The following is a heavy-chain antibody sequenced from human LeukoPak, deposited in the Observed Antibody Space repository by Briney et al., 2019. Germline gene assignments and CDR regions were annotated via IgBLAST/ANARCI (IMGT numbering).Heavy chain of an antibody. V-gene: IGHV3-23*01. CDR3: AKDKVVTPSAWFDP. D-gene: IGHD4-23*01. CDR1: GFTLSSYA. Sequence: PGGSLRLSCAASGFTLSSYAMASVRQAPGKGLELVSGFRCSGGSTSYAASVKGRFTISRHNSKHPRDLQMNSLRAEGTPLYYCAKDKVVTPSAWFDPWGQGTLVTVSS. CDR2: FRCSGGST. J-gene: IGHJ5*02.